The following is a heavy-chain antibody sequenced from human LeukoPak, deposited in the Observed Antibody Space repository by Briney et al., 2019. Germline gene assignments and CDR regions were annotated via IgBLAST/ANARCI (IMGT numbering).Heavy chain of an antibody. CDR1: GFTVSSNY. CDR3: ARSMGNPDFDY. D-gene: IGHD7-27*01. CDR2: IYSGGST. Sequence: GGSLRLSCAASGFTVSSNYMSWVRQAPGKGLEWVSVIYSGGSTYYADSVKGRFTISRDNSKNTLYLQMNSLRAEDTAVYYCARSMGNPDFDYWGQGTLVTVSS. J-gene: IGHJ4*02. V-gene: IGHV3-66*02.